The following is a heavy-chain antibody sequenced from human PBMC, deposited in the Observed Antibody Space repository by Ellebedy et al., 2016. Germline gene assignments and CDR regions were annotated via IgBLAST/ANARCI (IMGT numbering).Heavy chain of an antibody. D-gene: IGHD6-13*01. CDR1: GGSFSGYY. J-gene: IGHJ4*02. V-gene: IGHV4-34*01. CDR3: ARKTLAAAFHS. Sequence: SETLSLXCAVYGGSFSGYYWSWIRQPPGKGLEWIGEINHSGSTNYNPSLKSRVTISVDTSKNQFSLKLSSVTAADTAVYYCARKTLAAAFHSWGQGTLVTVSS. CDR2: INHSGST.